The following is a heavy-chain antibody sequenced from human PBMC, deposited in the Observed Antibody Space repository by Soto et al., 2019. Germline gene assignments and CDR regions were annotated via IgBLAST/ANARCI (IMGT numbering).Heavy chain of an antibody. V-gene: IGHV3-30-3*01. D-gene: IGHD3-22*01. J-gene: IGHJ4*02. CDR2: ISYDGSNK. CDR3: ARDLTMIVVVISGEFDY. Sequence: QVQLVESGGGVVQPGRSLRLSCAASGFTFSSYAMHWVRQAPGKGLEGVAVISYDGSNKYYADSVKGRFTISRDNSKNTLYLQMNSLRAEDTAVYYCARDLTMIVVVISGEFDYWGQGTLVTVSS. CDR1: GFTFSSYA.